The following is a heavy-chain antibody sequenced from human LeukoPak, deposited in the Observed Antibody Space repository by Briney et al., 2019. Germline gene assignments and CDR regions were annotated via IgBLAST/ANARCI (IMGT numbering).Heavy chain of an antibody. Sequence: PGGSLRLSCAVSGFTFSNYGMSWVRQAPGKGLEWVAVIWYDGSNKYYADSVKGRFTISRDNSKDTLYLQTNSLRAEDTAVYYCAVGYCSSTSCFDFDYWGQGTLVTVSS. J-gene: IGHJ4*02. CDR2: IWYDGSNK. CDR1: GFTFSNYG. D-gene: IGHD2-2*01. V-gene: IGHV3-33*08. CDR3: AVGYCSSTSCFDFDY.